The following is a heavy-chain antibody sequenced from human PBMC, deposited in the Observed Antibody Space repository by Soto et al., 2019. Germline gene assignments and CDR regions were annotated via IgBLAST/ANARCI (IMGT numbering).Heavy chain of an antibody. J-gene: IGHJ4*01. Sequence: GGSLRLSCAASGFTFSSCAMSWVRQAPGKGLEWVSGISGSGGGTYYADSVTGRFTISRDNSKNTLYLQMNSRRAEDSGVYYCSKDRSRSYGSCYPFGYFHYSGPGTTVTV. CDR2: ISGSGGGT. CDR1: GFTFSSCA. V-gene: IGHV3-23*01. D-gene: IGHD5-18*01. CDR3: SKDRSRSYGSCYPFGYFHY.